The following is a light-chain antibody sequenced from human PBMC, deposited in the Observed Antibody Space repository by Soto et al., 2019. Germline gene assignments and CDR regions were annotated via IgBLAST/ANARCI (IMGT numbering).Light chain of an antibody. V-gene: IGLV1-51*01. CDR3: GTWDSSLSAVV. Sequence: QSVLTQPPSVSAAPGQRVTISCTGSSSNIGNGYVSWYQRIPRTAPKLLIYDNNKRPSGIPDRFSGSKSGTSATLGITGLQTGDEADYYCGTWDSSLSAVVFGGGTKLTVL. CDR2: DNN. CDR1: SSNIGNGY. J-gene: IGLJ2*01.